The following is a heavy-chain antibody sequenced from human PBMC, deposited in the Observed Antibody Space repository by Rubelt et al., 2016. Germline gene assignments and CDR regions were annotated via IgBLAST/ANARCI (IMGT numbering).Heavy chain of an antibody. CDR2: ISGSDGNT. Sequence: EVHLLESGGGLVQPGGSLRLSCAASGFTFNTNAMNWVRRAPGKGLEWVSSISGSDGNTYYADSVKGRFTISRDNSKNTLYLQMNSLRVEDTAIYYCAKDMEATTRLFDYWGQGTLVTVSS. J-gene: IGHJ4*02. CDR1: GFTFNTNA. D-gene: IGHD1-26*01. CDR3: AKDMEATTRLFDY. V-gene: IGHV3-23*01.